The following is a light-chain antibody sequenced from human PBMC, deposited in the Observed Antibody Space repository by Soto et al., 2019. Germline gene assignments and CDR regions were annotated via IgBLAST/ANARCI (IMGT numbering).Light chain of an antibody. V-gene: IGLV2-23*01. Sequence: QSALTQPASVSGSPGQSITISCTGTSSDVGGYNSVSWYQQHPGKAPKLMIYEGSKRPSGVSNRFSGSKSGNTAPLTISGLQAEDEADYYCCSYARSSTYVFGTGTKVTVL. CDR2: EGS. CDR3: CSYARSSTYV. J-gene: IGLJ1*01. CDR1: SSDVGGYNS.